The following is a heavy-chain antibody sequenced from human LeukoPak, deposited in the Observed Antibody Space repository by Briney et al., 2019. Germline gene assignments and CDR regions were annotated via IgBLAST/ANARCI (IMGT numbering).Heavy chain of an antibody. Sequence: GGSLRLSCAASGFTLNSYGMHWVRQAPGKGLEWVSAISGSGGSTYYADSVKGRFTISRDNSKNTLYLQMNSLRAEDTAVYYCAKVGGEDIVVVPAAMPGAEYFQHWGQGTLVTVSS. D-gene: IGHD2-2*01. CDR1: GFTLNSYG. CDR3: AKVGGEDIVVVPAAMPGAEYFQH. V-gene: IGHV3-23*01. J-gene: IGHJ1*01. CDR2: ISGSGGST.